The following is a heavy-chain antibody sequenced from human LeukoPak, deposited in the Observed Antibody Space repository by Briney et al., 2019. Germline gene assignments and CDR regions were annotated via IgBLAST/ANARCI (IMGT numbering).Heavy chain of an antibody. D-gene: IGHD3-3*01. V-gene: IGHV3-7*01. CDR2: IKQDGSEK. CDR1: GFTFSSYW. Sequence: GGSLRLSCAASGFTFSSYWMSWVRQAPGKGLGWVANIKQDGSEKYYVDSVKGRFTISRDNAKNTLYLQMNSLRAEDTAVYYCARDIHYDFWRGGWVQHWGQGTLVTVSS. J-gene: IGHJ1*01. CDR3: ARDIHYDFWRGGWVQH.